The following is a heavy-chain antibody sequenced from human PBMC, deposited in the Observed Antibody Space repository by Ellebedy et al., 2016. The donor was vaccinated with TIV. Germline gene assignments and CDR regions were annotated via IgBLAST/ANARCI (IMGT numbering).Heavy chain of an antibody. CDR2: ICAYNGNT. CDR1: LYTFLSFG. Sequence: ASVKVSCXASLYTFLSFGISWVRQAPGQGLEWMRWICAYNGNTNYAQKLQGRVPITTDTSTSTAYMELRSLRSDDTAVYYCARRPSRGGSLDYWGKGTLVTVSS. D-gene: IGHD2-15*01. J-gene: IGHJ4*02. V-gene: IGHV1-18*01. CDR3: ARRPSRGGSLDY.